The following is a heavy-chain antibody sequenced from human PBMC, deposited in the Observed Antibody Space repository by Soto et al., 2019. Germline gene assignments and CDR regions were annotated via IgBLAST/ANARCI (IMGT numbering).Heavy chain of an antibody. D-gene: IGHD2-2*01. V-gene: IGHV1-69*01. CDR3: ATALGCRSTSCTLDY. J-gene: IGHJ4*02. CDR2: ITPVSGAA. CDR1: GGTFGSYS. Sequence: QVQLVPSGAEGKKPGSSGEVSCKASGGTFGSYSFRLGRQAPGQGLGWMGGITPVSGAAHYAQKFQGRVTITADESTSTAYMELSSLSSQDTAVYYCATALGCRSTSCTLDYWGQGTRVIVSS.